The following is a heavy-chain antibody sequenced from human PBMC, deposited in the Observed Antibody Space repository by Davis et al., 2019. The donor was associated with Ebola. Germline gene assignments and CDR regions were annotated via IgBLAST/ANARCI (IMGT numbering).Heavy chain of an antibody. Sequence: GESLKISCAASGFTFDDYAMHWVRQAPGKGLEWVAVISYDGSSKYYTDSVKGRFTISRDNSKNTLYLQMNSLRVGDTAVYYCARALEGYTFDYWGQGTVVTVSS. CDR2: ISYDGSSK. D-gene: IGHD5-18*01. CDR3: ARALEGYTFDY. CDR1: GFTFDDYA. V-gene: IGHV3-30*03. J-gene: IGHJ4*02.